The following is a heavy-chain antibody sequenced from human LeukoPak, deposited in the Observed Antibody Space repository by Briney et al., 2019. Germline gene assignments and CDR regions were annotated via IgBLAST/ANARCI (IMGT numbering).Heavy chain of an antibody. CDR1: GFTFSRYG. CDR3: AKDPRTGAVSGIFYFDY. V-gene: IGHV3-30*18. Sequence: PGGSLRLSCATSGFTFSRYGMHWVRQAPGKGLEWVAVISYTGSNKYYADSVKGRFTISRDNSKNTLYLQMDSLRPEDTAVYYCAKDPRTGAVSGIFYFDYWGQGTLLTVSS. D-gene: IGHD6-19*01. CDR2: ISYTGSNK. J-gene: IGHJ4*02.